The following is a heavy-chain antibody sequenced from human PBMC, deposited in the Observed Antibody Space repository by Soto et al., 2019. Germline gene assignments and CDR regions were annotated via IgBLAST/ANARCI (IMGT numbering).Heavy chain of an antibody. D-gene: IGHD3-9*01. CDR1: GFTFSSDW. CDR3: ARVRNYDILTGYYKGNASDS. Sequence: PGGSLRLSCAASGFTFSSDWMSWVRQAPGKGLEWVANIKQDGSEKYYVDSVKGRFTISRDNAKNSLYLQMNSLRAEDTAVYYCARVRNYDILTGYYKGNASDSWGQGTMVTVSS. V-gene: IGHV3-7*01. CDR2: IKQDGSEK. J-gene: IGHJ3*02.